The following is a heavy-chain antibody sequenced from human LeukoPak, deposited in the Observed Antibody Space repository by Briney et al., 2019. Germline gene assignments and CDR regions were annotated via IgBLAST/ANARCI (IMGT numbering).Heavy chain of an antibody. CDR3: ARDDYGDYGIRRGRAYPDY. Sequence: GASVKVSCKASGYTFTSYAMHWVRQAPGQRLEWMGWINAGNGNTKYSQEFQGRVTITRDTSASTAYMELSSLRSEDMAVYYCARDDYGDYGIRRGRAYPDYWGQGTLVTVSS. CDR2: INAGNGNT. V-gene: IGHV1-3*03. CDR1: GYTFTSYA. J-gene: IGHJ4*02. D-gene: IGHD4-17*01.